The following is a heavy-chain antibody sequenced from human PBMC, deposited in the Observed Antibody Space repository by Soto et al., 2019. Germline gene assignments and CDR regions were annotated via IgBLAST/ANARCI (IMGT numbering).Heavy chain of an antibody. V-gene: IGHV1-8*01. J-gene: IGHJ6*02. CDR1: GYTFTSYD. CDR3: ARDHSRGWYGPYYYYVMDV. CDR2: MNPNSGNT. D-gene: IGHD6-19*01. Sequence: QVQLVQSGAEVKKPGASVKVSCKASGYTFTSYDINWVRQATGQGLAWMGWMNPNSGNTGYAQKFQCRVTMTSNTSIITAYMELSSLRSEDTAVYYCARDHSRGWYGPYYYYVMDVWCQGNTVTLSS.